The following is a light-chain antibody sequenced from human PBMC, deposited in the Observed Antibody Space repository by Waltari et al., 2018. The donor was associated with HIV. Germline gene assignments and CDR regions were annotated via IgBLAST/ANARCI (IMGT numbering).Light chain of an antibody. CDR2: EAS. Sequence: EIVLTQSPATLSLSPGERATLSCRASQSVNTYLAWYQQTACQASSLLSFEASYRDTGVPAMFSGSGSGTDFTLTISSLEPEDFAVYYCQQRSNWPQLTFGGGTKVEIK. J-gene: IGKJ4*01. V-gene: IGKV3-11*01. CDR1: QSVNTY. CDR3: QQRSNWPQLT.